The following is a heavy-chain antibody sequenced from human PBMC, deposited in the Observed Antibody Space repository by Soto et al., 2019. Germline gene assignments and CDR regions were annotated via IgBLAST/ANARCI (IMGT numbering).Heavy chain of an antibody. CDR1: CGCLSGGGYS. J-gene: IGHJ3*02. V-gene: IGHV4-30-2*01. D-gene: IGHD3-22*01. Sequence: SEPLSLTSAVSCGCLSGGGYSWTSIRQPPGTGLEWIGYIYHSGSTYYNPSLKSRVTISVDRSKNQFSLKLSSVTDAATAVYYCARGTRSTRGSYYYDSSAYPNPENAFDIWGQGTMVTVSS. CDR2: IYHSGST. CDR3: ARGTRSTRGSYYYDSSAYPNPENAFDI.